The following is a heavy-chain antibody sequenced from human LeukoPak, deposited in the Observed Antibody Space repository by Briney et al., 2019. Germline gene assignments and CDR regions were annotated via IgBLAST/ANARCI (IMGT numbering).Heavy chain of an antibody. CDR3: ARGVGATTSWVIRYNWFDP. V-gene: IGHV4-34*01. CDR2: INHSGST. CDR1: GRSFSGYY. J-gene: IGHJ5*02. D-gene: IGHD1-26*01. Sequence: SETLSLTCAVYGRSFSGYYWSWIRQPPGKGLEWIGEINHSGSTNYNPSLKSRVTISVDTSKNQFSLKLSSVTAADTAVYYCARGVGATTSWVIRYNWFDPWGQGTLVTVSS.